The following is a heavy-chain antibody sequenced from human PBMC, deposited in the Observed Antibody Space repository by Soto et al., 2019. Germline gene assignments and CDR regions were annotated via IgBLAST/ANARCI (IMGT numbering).Heavy chain of an antibody. Sequence: ASVKVSCKASGYTFTSYGISWVRQAPGQGLEWMGWISAYNGNTNYAQKLQGRVTMTTDTSTSTAYMELRSLRSDDTAVYYCARAAYGDYTGGWFDPWGQGTLVTVSS. V-gene: IGHV1-18*01. J-gene: IGHJ5*02. CDR1: GYTFTSYG. CDR2: ISAYNGNT. CDR3: ARAAYGDYTGGWFDP. D-gene: IGHD4-17*01.